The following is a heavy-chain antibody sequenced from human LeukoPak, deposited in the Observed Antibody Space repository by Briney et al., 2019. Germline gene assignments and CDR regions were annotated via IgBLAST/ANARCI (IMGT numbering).Heavy chain of an antibody. V-gene: IGHV4-59*08. CDR3: ARHVQGSGSYYKHNWFDP. D-gene: IGHD3-10*01. J-gene: IGHJ5*02. CDR2: IYYSGST. CDR1: GGSISSYY. Sequence: SETLSLTCTVSGGSISSYYRSWIRQPPGKGLEWIGYIYYSGSTNYNPSLKSRVTISVDTSKNQFSLKLSSVTAADTAVYYCARHVQGSGSYYKHNWFDPWGQGTLVTVSS.